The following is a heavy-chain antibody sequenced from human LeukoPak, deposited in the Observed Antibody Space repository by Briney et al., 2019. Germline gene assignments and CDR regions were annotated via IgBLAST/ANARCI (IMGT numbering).Heavy chain of an antibody. V-gene: IGHV1-2*02. CDR1: GYTFAGYY. D-gene: IGHD5-12*01. J-gene: IGHJ4*02. Sequence: ASVKVSCKASGYTFAGYYIHWVRQAPGQGLEWMGWINPDSGGTKSAQKFQGRVTMTRHTSINTAYMELSRLASDDTAVYYCARAPGSGYAFDSWGQGTQVTVSS. CDR3: ARAPGSGYAFDS. CDR2: INPDSGGT.